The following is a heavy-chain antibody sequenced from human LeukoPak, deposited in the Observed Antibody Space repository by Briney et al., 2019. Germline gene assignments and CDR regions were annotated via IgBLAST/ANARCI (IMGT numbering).Heavy chain of an antibody. J-gene: IGHJ4*02. D-gene: IGHD4-17*01. CDR3: APIFGDYSDFDS. Sequence: SETLSLTCVVYGGSFSNYYLSWVRQPPGKGLEWIGEITHSGSTNYNPSLKSRVTISVDTSKSQFSLKLRSVAAADTAVYYCAPIFGDYSDFDSWGQGTLVTVSS. CDR2: ITHSGST. CDR1: GGSFSNYY. V-gene: IGHV4-34*01.